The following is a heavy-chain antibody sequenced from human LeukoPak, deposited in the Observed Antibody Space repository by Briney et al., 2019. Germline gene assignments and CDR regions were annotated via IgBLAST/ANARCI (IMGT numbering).Heavy chain of an antibody. D-gene: IGHD3-10*01. Sequence: PSETLSLTCTVSGGSISSSSYYWGWIRQPPGKGLEWIGSIYYSGSTYYNPSLKSRVTISVDTSKNQFSLKLSSVTAADTAVYYCARGRAPQYYYGSGSYYYYYMDVWGKGTTVTVSS. V-gene: IGHV4-39*07. CDR2: IYYSGST. CDR1: GGSISSSSYY. J-gene: IGHJ6*03. CDR3: ARGRAPQYYYGSGSYYYYYMDV.